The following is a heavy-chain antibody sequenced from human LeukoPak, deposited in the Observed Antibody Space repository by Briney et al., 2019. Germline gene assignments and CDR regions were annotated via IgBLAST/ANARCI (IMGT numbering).Heavy chain of an antibody. Sequence: PSETLSLTCTVSGGSISSYYWSWIRQPPGKGLEWIGYMYYSGSTNYNPSTNYNPSLKSRVTISVDTSKNQFSLKLSSVTAADTAVYYCARIRLYYYGSGSYYQNWFDPWGQGTLVTVSS. CDR3: ARIRLYYYGSGSYYQNWFDP. CDR1: GGSISSYY. D-gene: IGHD3-10*01. J-gene: IGHJ5*02. V-gene: IGHV4-59*12. CDR2: MYYSGST.